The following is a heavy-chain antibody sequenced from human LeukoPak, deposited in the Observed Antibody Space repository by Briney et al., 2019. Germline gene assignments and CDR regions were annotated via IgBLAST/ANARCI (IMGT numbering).Heavy chain of an antibody. CDR1: GFTFSRYW. CDR2: IKSDGSST. D-gene: IGHD1-26*01. CDR3: VRDNRSYNFDY. Sequence: GGSLRLSCAAPGFTFSRYWMHWVRQAPGKGLVWVSCIKSDGSSTSIADSAKGRFTISRDNAKNTVYLQMNSLRAEDTAVYYCVRDNRSYNFDYWGQGTPVTVSS. V-gene: IGHV3-74*01. J-gene: IGHJ4*02.